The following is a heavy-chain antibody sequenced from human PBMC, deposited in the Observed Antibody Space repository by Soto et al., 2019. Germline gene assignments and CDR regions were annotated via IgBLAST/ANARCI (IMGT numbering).Heavy chain of an antibody. D-gene: IGHD2-15*01. J-gene: IGHJ6*03. V-gene: IGHV3-74*02. CDR3: ARGDCVGGTCYALAGSFDYYGDV. CDR2: INSDGSVS. Sequence: EVQLVESGGGLVQPGGSLRLSCAASGFTFSNYWMYWVRQAPGKGLEWVSRINSDGSVSSYADSVKGRLTISRDNVKNNLYLQMDSLRAEDTAVYYCARGDCVGGTCYALAGSFDYYGDVWGTGNTVNVFS. CDR1: GFTFSNYW.